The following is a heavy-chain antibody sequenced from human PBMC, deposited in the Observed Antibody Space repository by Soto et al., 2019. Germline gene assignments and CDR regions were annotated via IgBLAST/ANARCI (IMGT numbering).Heavy chain of an antibody. CDR3: ARPSYSRGWSYFDY. Sequence: PGGSLRLSCAASGFTVSAYTMNWVRQAPGKGLEWVSSISGTSNYIYYADSVKGRFTISRDNAKNSLYLQMNSLRAEDTAVYYCARPSYSRGWSYFDYWGQGTLVTVSS. CDR2: ISGTSNYI. D-gene: IGHD6-19*01. J-gene: IGHJ4*02. CDR1: GFTVSAYT. V-gene: IGHV3-21*01.